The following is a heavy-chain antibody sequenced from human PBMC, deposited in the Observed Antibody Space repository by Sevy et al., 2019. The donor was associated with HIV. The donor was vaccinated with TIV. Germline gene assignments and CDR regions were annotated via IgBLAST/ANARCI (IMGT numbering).Heavy chain of an antibody. J-gene: IGHJ4*02. CDR2: IQYDGSNK. D-gene: IGHD2-21*01. V-gene: IGHV3-30*02. CDR3: GKEGGGEGGDH. Sequence: GGSLRLSCAASGFSFSSYGMHWVRQAPGKGLEWMSYIQYDGSNKDYADSVKGRFTISRDNSKNTLYLQMNSLRVEERAVFYWGKEGGGEGGDHWGQGTLVTVSS. CDR1: GFSFSSYG.